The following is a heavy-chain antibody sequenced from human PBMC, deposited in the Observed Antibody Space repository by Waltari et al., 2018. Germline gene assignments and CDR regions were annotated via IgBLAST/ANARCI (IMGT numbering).Heavy chain of an antibody. D-gene: IGHD3-22*01. J-gene: IGHJ3*02. Sequence: QVQLVQSGAEVKKPGSSVKVSCKASGGTFSSYAISWVRQAPGQGLEWMGGISPIFGPANYAQKFQCRATITADESTSTAYMELSSLRSEDTAVYYCARANYYDSKNAFDIWGQGTMVTVSS. CDR3: ARANYYDSKNAFDI. CDR2: ISPIFGPA. CDR1: GGTFSSYA. V-gene: IGHV1-69*01.